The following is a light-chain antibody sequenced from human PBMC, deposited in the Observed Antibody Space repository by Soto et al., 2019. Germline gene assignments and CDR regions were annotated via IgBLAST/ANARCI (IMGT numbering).Light chain of an antibody. V-gene: IGKV1-6*01. CDR1: QGIRNE. Sequence: AIQMTQFPSSLSASVGDRVTITCRASQGIRNELGWYQQKPGKAPKLLIYAASSLQSGVPSRFRGSGSGTNFSLTISSLQPEDFATYYCLQDFNYPWTFVQGTKVDIK. J-gene: IGKJ1*01. CDR2: AAS. CDR3: LQDFNYPWT.